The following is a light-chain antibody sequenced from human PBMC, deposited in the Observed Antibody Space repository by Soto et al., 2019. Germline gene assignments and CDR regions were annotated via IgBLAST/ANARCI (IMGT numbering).Light chain of an antibody. CDR1: QSVSSSY. V-gene: IGKV3-20*01. J-gene: IGKJ1*01. CDR3: QQYGNSPWT. Sequence: EIVLTQSPGTLSLSPEERATLSCRASQSVSSSYLAWYQQKPGQAPRLLIYGASSRATGIPDRFSGSGSGTDFTLTISRLEPEDFAVYYCQQYGNSPWTFGQGTKVDIK. CDR2: GAS.